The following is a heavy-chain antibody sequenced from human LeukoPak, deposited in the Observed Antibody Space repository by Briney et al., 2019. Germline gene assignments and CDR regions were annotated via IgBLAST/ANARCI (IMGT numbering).Heavy chain of an antibody. Sequence: TGGSLRLSCAASGFTFRNYEMNWVRQAPGKGLEWVSYISSSGSTIYYADSVKGRFTISRDNAKNSLYLQMNSLRAEDTAVYYCARGKWELLTYWGQGTLVTVSS. D-gene: IGHD1-26*01. J-gene: IGHJ4*02. CDR2: ISSSGSTI. V-gene: IGHV3-48*03. CDR1: GFTFRNYE. CDR3: ARGKWELLTY.